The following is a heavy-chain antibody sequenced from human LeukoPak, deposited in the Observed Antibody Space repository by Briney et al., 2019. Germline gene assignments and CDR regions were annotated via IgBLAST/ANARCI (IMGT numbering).Heavy chain of an antibody. CDR3: ARHASAGYYYYYYMDV. CDR1: GDSISGFY. Sequence: SETLSLTCTVSGDSISGFYWSWIRQAAGKGLEWIGEINHSGSTNYNPSLKSRVTISVDTSKNQFSLKLSSVTAADTAVYYCARHASAGYYYYYYMDVWGKGTTVTISS. J-gene: IGHJ6*03. D-gene: IGHD6-19*01. CDR2: INHSGST. V-gene: IGHV4-34*01.